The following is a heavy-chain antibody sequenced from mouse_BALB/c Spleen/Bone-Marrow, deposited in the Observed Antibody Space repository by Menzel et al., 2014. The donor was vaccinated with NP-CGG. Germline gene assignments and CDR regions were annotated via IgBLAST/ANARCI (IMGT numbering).Heavy chain of an antibody. Sequence: QVQLQQSGAELVKPWASVKLSCKASGYTFTSYYIYWVKQRPGQGLEWIGEINPSNGGTNFNEKFKSKATLTVDKSSSTACMQLSSLTSEDSAVYYCTRSNVNWFSYWGQGTLVTIST. CDR2: INPSNGGT. CDR1: GYTFTSYY. CDR3: TRSNVNWFSY. V-gene: IGHV1S81*02. J-gene: IGHJ3*01.